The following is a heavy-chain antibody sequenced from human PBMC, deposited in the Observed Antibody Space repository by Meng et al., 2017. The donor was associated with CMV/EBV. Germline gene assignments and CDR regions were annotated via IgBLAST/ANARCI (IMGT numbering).Heavy chain of an antibody. J-gene: IGHJ5*02. CDR1: GSCTTYW. D-gene: IGHD2-15*01. V-gene: IGHV5-10-1*01. CDR3: ARHCSGGSCYLSP. Sequence: CKGSGSCTTYWISGVRQMPGKGLEWMGRIDPSDSYTNYSPSFQGHVTISADKSIRTAYLQWSSLKASDTAMYYCARHCSGGSCYLSPWGQGTLVTVSS. CDR2: IDPSDSYT.